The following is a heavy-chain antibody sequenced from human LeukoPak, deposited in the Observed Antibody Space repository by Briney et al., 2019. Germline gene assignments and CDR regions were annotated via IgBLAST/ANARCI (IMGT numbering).Heavy chain of an antibody. D-gene: IGHD4-17*01. J-gene: IGHJ3*02. CDR3: ARVRWEVDYGDHMGAFDI. CDR1: GFTFSSYA. Sequence: GGSLRLSCAASGFTFSSYAMHWVRQAPGKGLEWVAVISYDGSNKYYADSVKGRFTISRDNSKNPLYLQMNSLRAEDTAVYYCARVRWEVDYGDHMGAFDIWGQGTMVTVSS. V-gene: IGHV3-30*04. CDR2: ISYDGSNK.